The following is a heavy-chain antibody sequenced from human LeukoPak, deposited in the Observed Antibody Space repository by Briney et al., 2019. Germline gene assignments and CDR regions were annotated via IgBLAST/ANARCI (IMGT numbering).Heavy chain of an antibody. Sequence: PSETLSLTCTVSGGSISSSSYYWGWIRQPPGKGLEWIGSIYYSGSTYYNPSLKSRVTISVDTSNNQFSLKLSPVTAADTAVYYCARPQRKGGRDNFDYWGQGTLVTVSS. CDR3: ARPQRKGGRDNFDY. CDR1: GGSISSSSYY. J-gene: IGHJ4*02. V-gene: IGHV4-39*01. D-gene: IGHD1-1*01. CDR2: IYYSGST.